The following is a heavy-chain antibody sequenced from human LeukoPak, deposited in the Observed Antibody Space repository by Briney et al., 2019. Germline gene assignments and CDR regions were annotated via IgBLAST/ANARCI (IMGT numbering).Heavy chain of an antibody. CDR2: IYPGDSDS. D-gene: IGHD3-9*01. CDR1: GYSFTSYC. V-gene: IGHV5-51*01. Sequence: ESPKISFKGSGYSFTSYCIGWVRQMPGKGLEWMGIIYPGDSDSIFSPSLQGQVTISADKSISTAYMQWRRLKASGTAMYDCERQERYYDILTGWLQPVPTDYWGQGTMVTVSS. J-gene: IGHJ4*02. CDR3: ERQERYYDILTGWLQPVPTDY.